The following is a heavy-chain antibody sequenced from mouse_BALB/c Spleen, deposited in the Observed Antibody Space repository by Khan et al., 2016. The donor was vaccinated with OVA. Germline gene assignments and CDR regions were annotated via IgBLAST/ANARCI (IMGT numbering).Heavy chain of an antibody. Sequence: VQLQESGPGLVQPSQSLSITCTVSGFSLNNYSVHWVRQSPGKGLEWLGVIWSAGSTDYNAAFISRLTISKDNSRSQVFFKMNSLQPNDIAIYYCARRGYDYGRGALFAYWGQGTLVTVSA. CDR3: ARRGYDYGRGALFAY. J-gene: IGHJ3*01. V-gene: IGHV2-2*02. D-gene: IGHD2-4*01. CDR2: IWSAGST. CDR1: GFSLNNYS.